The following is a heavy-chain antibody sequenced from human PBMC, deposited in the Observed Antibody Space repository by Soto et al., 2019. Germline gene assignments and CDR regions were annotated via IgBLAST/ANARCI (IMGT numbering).Heavy chain of an antibody. CDR2: IIPIFGTA. CDR3: ARDTGYCSSTSCGWFDP. J-gene: IGHJ5*02. CDR1: GGTFSSYA. D-gene: IGHD2-2*01. V-gene: IGHV1-69*01. Sequence: QVQLVQSGAEVKKPGSSVKVSCKASGGTFSSYAISWVRQAPGQGLEWMGGIIPIFGTANYAQKFQGRVTITADESTSTAYMELSSLRSEDTAVYYCARDTGYCSSTSCGWFDPWGQGTLVTVSS.